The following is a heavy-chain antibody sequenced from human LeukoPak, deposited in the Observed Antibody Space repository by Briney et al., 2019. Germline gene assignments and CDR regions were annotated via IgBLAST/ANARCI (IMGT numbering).Heavy chain of an antibody. D-gene: IGHD4-17*01. V-gene: IGHV3-33*06. CDR1: GFSFSNYG. CDR2: IWDDGSYK. J-gene: IGHJ4*02. CDR3: AKDRNYGYDLFYY. Sequence: PGGSLRLSCAASGFSFSNYGMHWVRQAPGKGLEWVAVIWDDGSYKYYADSVKGRFTIPRDNSKNTLYLQMNSLRAEDTAVYYFAKDRNYGYDLFYYWGQGTLVTVSS.